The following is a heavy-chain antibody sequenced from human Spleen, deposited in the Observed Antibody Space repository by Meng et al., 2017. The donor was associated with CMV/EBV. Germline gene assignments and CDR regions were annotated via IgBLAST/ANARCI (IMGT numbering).Heavy chain of an antibody. J-gene: IGHJ4*02. Sequence: EVQLVESGGXXXXXGXSLXLSCAASVFTFSSFSMNWVRQAPGKGLEWVSSISSSSSYRYYAASVKGRFTISRDNAKNSLYLQMNSLRAEDTAVYYCARERVYCSGGSCYYYFDYWGQGTLVTVSS. V-gene: IGHV3-21*01. CDR2: ISSSSSYR. CDR1: VFTFSSFS. D-gene: IGHD2-15*01. CDR3: ARERVYCSGGSCYYYFDY.